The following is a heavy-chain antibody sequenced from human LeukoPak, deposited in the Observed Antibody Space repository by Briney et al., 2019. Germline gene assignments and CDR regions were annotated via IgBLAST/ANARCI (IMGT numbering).Heavy chain of an antibody. CDR2: ISYDGSNK. Sequence: GRSLRLSCAASGFTFSSYGMHWVRQAPGKGLEWVAVISYDGSNKYYADSVKGRFTISRDNSKNTLYLQMNSLRAEDTAVYYCAKDAPGYSNGWYWGQGTLVTVSS. CDR1: GFTFSSYG. V-gene: IGHV3-30*18. J-gene: IGHJ4*02. D-gene: IGHD6-19*01. CDR3: AKDAPGYSNGWY.